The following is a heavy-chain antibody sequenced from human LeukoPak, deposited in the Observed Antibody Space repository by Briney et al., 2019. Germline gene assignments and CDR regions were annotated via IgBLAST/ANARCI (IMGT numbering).Heavy chain of an antibody. D-gene: IGHD5/OR15-5a*01. V-gene: IGHV3-7*01. CDR3: ARESTEDRPGS. J-gene: IGHJ5*02. CDR2: IDQDRSDK. Sequence: PGGSLRLSCAASGFTLSDFWMSWVRQAPGKGLEWVANIDQDRSDKNYVGSVKGRFTISRDDAKNSLFLQMNSLRAEDTAVYYCARESTEDRPGSWGQGTLVTVSS. CDR1: GFTLSDFW.